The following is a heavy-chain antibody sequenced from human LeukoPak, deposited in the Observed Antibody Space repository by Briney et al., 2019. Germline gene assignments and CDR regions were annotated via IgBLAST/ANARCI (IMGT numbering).Heavy chain of an antibody. Sequence: GGSLRPSCAASGFTFSSYWMSWVRQAPGKGLEWVANIKQDGSEKYYVDSVKGRFTISRDNAKNSLYLQMNSLRAEDTAVYYCARGGDRGTTPFDYWGQGTLVTVSS. D-gene: IGHD1-26*01. CDR2: IKQDGSEK. J-gene: IGHJ4*02. CDR3: ARGGDRGTTPFDY. CDR1: GFTFSSYW. V-gene: IGHV3-7*01.